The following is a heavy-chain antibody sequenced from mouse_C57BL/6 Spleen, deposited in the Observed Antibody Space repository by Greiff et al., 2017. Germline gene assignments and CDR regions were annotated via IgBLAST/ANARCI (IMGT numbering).Heavy chain of an antibody. D-gene: IGHD2-3*01. CDR2: IWGVGST. Sequence: QVQLKESGPGLVAPSQSLSITCTVSGFSLTSYGVDWVRQSPGKGLEWLGVIWGVGSTNYNLALKSRLSISKDNSKSQVFLKMNSLQTDDTAMYYCATRGDGYDYAMDYWGQGTSVTVSS. CDR1: GFSLTSYG. V-gene: IGHV2-6*01. J-gene: IGHJ4*01. CDR3: ATRGDGYDYAMDY.